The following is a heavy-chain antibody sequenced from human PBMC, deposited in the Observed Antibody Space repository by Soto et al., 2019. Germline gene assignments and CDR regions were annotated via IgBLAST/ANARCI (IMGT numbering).Heavy chain of an antibody. CDR1: GFTFSNYK. J-gene: IGHJ5*02. CDR2: ISGSSTYI. D-gene: IGHD1-1*01. Sequence: SLSCVGSGFTFSNYKMNWVRQAPGQGLEWVSSISGSSTYIYYADSVRGRFTISRDNAKNSVHLQMNSLRVEDTAVYFCAREELPPGTSFNSWFDPWGQGTLVTVSS. V-gene: IGHV3-21*01. CDR3: AREELPPGTSFNSWFDP.